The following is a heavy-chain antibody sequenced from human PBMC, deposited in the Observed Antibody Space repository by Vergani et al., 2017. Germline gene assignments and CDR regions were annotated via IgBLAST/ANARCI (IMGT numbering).Heavy chain of an antibody. Sequence: EVQLVESGGGLVQPGGSLRLSCAASGFTFSSYSMNWVRQAPGKGLEWVSSISSSSSYIYYADSVKGRFTISRDNAKNSLYLQMNSLRAEDTAVYYCARDGRVGAHFDYWGQGTLVTVSS. V-gene: IGHV3-21*01. J-gene: IGHJ4*02. CDR3: ARDGRVGAHFDY. CDR1: GFTFSSYS. CDR2: ISSSSSYI. D-gene: IGHD1-26*01.